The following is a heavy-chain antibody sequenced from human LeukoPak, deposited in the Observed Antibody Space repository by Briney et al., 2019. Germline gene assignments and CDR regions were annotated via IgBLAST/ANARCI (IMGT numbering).Heavy chain of an antibody. CDR3: ASRYYYDSSGYFLY. D-gene: IGHD3-22*01. CDR2: IYYSGST. Sequence: SETLSLTCTVSGNSIRSSSYYWGWIRQPPGKGLEWIGYIYYSGSTYYSSSLKSRVTISVDTSKNQFSLKLSSVTAADTAVYYCASRYYYDSSGYFLYWGQGTLVTVSS. CDR1: GNSIRSSSYY. V-gene: IGHV4-39*01. J-gene: IGHJ4*02.